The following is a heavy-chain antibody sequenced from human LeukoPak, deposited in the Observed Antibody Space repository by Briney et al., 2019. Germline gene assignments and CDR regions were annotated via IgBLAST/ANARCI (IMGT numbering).Heavy chain of an antibody. J-gene: IGHJ5*02. D-gene: IGHD3-10*01. CDR3: ARDGPGLLWFGELRPNWFDP. Sequence: ASVKVSCKASGYTFTSYDINWVRQAPGQGLEWMGWISAYNGNTNYAQKLQGRVTMTTDTSTSTAYMELRSLRSDDTAVYYCARDGPGLLWFGELRPNWFDPWGQGTLVTVSS. V-gene: IGHV1-18*01. CDR1: GYTFTSYD. CDR2: ISAYNGNT.